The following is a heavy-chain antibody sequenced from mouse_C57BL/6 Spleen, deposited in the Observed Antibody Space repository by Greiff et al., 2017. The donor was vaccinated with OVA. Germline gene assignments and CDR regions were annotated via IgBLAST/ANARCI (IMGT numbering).Heavy chain of an antibody. CDR2: IDPETGGT. D-gene: IGHD2-2*01. V-gene: IGHV1-15*01. J-gene: IGHJ2*01. Sequence: VQLQQSGAELVRPGASVTLSCKASGYTFTDYEMHWVKQTPVHGLEWIGAIDPETGGTAYNQKFKGKAILTADKSSSTAYMELLSLTSEDSAVYYCTRWDGYDYFDYWGQGTTLTVSS. CDR1: GYTFTDYE. CDR3: TRWDGYDYFDY.